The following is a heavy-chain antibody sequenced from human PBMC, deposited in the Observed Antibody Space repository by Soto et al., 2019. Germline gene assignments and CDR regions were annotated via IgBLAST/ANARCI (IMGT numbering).Heavy chain of an antibody. J-gene: IGHJ3*02. CDR2: ISYDGSNK. Sequence: QVQLVESGGGVVQPGRSLRLSCAASGFTFSSYGMHWVRQAPGKGLEWVAVISYDGSNKYYADSVKGRFTISRDNSKNTLYLQMNSLRAEDTAVYYCAKLVPPTMVRGDNDDAFDIWGQGTMVTVSS. D-gene: IGHD3-10*01. CDR3: AKLVPPTMVRGDNDDAFDI. V-gene: IGHV3-30*18. CDR1: GFTFSSYG.